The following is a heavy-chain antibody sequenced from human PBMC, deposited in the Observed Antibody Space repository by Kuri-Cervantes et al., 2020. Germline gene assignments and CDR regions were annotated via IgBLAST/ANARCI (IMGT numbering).Heavy chain of an antibody. Sequence: GGSLRLSCAASGFTFSSYAMTWVRQAPGKGLEWVSAISGSGGSTYYADSVKGRFTISRDNSKNTLYLQMNSLRAEDTAIYYCATEWWATPEYWGQGTLVTVSS. V-gene: IGHV3-23*01. CDR3: ATEWWATPEY. D-gene: IGHD2-15*01. J-gene: IGHJ4*02. CDR2: ISGSGGST. CDR1: GFTFSSYA.